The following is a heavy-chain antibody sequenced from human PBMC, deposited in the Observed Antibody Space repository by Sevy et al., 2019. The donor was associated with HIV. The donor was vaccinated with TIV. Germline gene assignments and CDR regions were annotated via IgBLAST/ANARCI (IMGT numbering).Heavy chain of an antibody. Sequence: RGSLRLSCAASGFTFSSYSMNWVRQAPGKGLERVSYISSSSSTIYYADSVKGRFTISRDNAKDSLYLQMNSLRDEDKAVYYCARDQLRGYSRWAEYFQLWGQGTLVDVSS. CDR2: ISSSSSTI. CDR3: ARDQLRGYSRWAEYFQL. D-gene: IGHD5-18*01. CDR1: GFTFSSYS. V-gene: IGHV3-48*02. J-gene: IGHJ1*01.